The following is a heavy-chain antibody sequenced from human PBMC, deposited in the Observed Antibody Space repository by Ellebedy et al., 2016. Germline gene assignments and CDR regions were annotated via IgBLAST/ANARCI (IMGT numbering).Heavy chain of an antibody. J-gene: IGHJ4*02. CDR1: GYTFTSYD. Sequence: ASVKVSXKASGYTFTSYDINWVRQATGQGLEWMGWMNPNSGNTGYAQKFQGRVTMTRNTSISTAYMELSSLRSEDTAVYYCARGWSLRAQTPGGYWGQGTLVTVSS. V-gene: IGHV1-8*01. CDR3: ARGWSLRAQTPGGY. CDR2: MNPNSGNT. D-gene: IGHD4-17*01.